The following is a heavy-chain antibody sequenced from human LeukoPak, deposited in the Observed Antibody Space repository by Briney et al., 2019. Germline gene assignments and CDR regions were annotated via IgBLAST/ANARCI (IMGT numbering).Heavy chain of an antibody. D-gene: IGHD2-15*01. Sequence: GGSLRLSCAASGFTFSSSWMHWVRQAPGKGLEWVSYISSSSSTIYYADSVKGRFTISRDNAKNSLYLQMNSLRDEDTAVYYCARDSRHCSGGSCYSNWYFDLWGRGTLVTVSS. V-gene: IGHV3-48*02. J-gene: IGHJ2*01. CDR1: GFTFSSSW. CDR3: ARDSRHCSGGSCYSNWYFDL. CDR2: ISSSSSTI.